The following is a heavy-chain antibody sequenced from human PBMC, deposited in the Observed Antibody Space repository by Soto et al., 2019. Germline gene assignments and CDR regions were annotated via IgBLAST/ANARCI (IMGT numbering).Heavy chain of an antibody. CDR3: AKVYSSSWYSSYYYYGMDV. Sequence: VGSLRLSCAASGFTFSSYAMSWVRQAPGKGLEWVSAISGSGGSTYYADSVKGRFTISRDNSKNTLYLQMNSLRAEDTAVYYCAKVYSSSWYSSYYYYGMDVWGQGTTVTVSS. D-gene: IGHD6-13*01. V-gene: IGHV3-23*01. CDR2: ISGSGGST. CDR1: GFTFSSYA. J-gene: IGHJ6*02.